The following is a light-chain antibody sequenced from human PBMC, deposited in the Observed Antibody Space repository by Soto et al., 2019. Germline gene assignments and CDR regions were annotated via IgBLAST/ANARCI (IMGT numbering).Light chain of an antibody. CDR3: CSYAGTSSWL. CDR2: EGN. V-gene: IGLV2-23*01. J-gene: IGLJ3*02. Sequence: QSALTQPAAVSGSPGQSITISCLGTTRDVGSYTLVSWYQQHPGKAPKLIIYEGNKRPSGVSNRFSGSKSGNTASLTISGLQAEDEAEYYCCSYAGTSSWLFGGGTKLTVL. CDR1: TRDVGSYTL.